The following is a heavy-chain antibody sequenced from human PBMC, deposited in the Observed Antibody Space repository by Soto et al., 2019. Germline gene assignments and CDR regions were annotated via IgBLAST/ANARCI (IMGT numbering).Heavy chain of an antibody. CDR1: GYTFKTYG. CDR3: ARAYGEPPDALDL. V-gene: IGHV1-18*01. J-gene: IGHJ3*01. Sequence: GASVKVSCKASGYTFKTYGITWVRQAPGQGLEWVGWISAYNGNTHHAQKVQGRVTLTTDTSTSTAYLELNSVRSDDTAMYYCARAYGEPPDALDLSGQGTMVTVSS. D-gene: IGHD4-17*01. CDR2: ISAYNGNT.